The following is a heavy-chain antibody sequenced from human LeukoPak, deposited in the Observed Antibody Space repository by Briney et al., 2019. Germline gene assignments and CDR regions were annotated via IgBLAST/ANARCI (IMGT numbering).Heavy chain of an antibody. Sequence: PSETLSLTYTVSGGSISSSSYYWGWIRQPPGKGLEWIGSIYTSGSTNYNPSLKSRVTISVDTSKNQFSLKLSSVTAADTAVYYCAKSQWLEIDAFDIWGQGTMVTVSS. CDR3: AKSQWLEIDAFDI. D-gene: IGHD6-19*01. J-gene: IGHJ3*02. CDR2: IYTSGST. V-gene: IGHV4-39*07. CDR1: GGSISSSSYY.